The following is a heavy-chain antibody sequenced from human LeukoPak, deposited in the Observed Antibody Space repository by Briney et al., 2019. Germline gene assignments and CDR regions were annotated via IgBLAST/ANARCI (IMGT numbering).Heavy chain of an antibody. CDR2: LSPNSGDT. CDR1: GYPFTGYY. Sequence: ASVKVSCKASGYPFTGYYMHWVRQAPGQELEWMGWLSPNSGDTKFPQKFQGRVTMTRDTSISTAYMDLSRLRSDDTAVYYCASARDSGSYPSPFDYWGQGTLVTVSS. D-gene: IGHD1-26*01. CDR3: ASARDSGSYPSPFDY. J-gene: IGHJ4*02. V-gene: IGHV1-2*02.